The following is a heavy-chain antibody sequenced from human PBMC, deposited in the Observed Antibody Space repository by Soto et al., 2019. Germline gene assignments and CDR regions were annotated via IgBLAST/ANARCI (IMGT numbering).Heavy chain of an antibody. CDR2: IKEDGSEK. CDR1: GFTFSGYW. Sequence: EVQLVESGGGLVQPGGSLRVSCAASGFTFSGYWMNWVRQAPGKGLEWVANIKEDGSEKYYVDSVKGRFTISRDNAKNLLSLTMNSLKAEDTAVYYCARGQVGLWGQGTMVTV. D-gene: IGHD1-26*01. J-gene: IGHJ1*01. CDR3: ARGQVGL. V-gene: IGHV3-7*04.